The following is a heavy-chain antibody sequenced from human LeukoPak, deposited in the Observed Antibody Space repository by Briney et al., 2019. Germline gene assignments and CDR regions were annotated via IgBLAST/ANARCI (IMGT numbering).Heavy chain of an antibody. Sequence: GGSLRLSCAVSGFTFSSYSMNWVRQAPGKGLEWVSSISSSSSYIYYADSVKGRFTISRDNAKNSLYLQMNSLRAEDTAVYYCARDPQRWELLYRDAFDIWGQGTMVTVSS. CDR3: ARDPQRWELLYRDAFDI. CDR1: GFTFSSYS. CDR2: ISSSSSYI. D-gene: IGHD1-26*01. V-gene: IGHV3-21*01. J-gene: IGHJ3*02.